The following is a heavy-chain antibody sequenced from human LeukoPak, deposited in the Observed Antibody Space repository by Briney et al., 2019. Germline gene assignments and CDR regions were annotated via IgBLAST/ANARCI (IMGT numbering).Heavy chain of an antibody. CDR2: INTNTGNP. D-gene: IGHD6-13*01. CDR3: ASLIAAAGTRYTSDYMDV. Sequence: RASVKVSCKASGYTFTSYAMNWVRQAPGQGLEWMGWINTNTGNPTYAQGFTGRFVFSLDTSVSTAYLQISSLKAEDTAVYYCASLIAAAGTRYTSDYMDVWGKGTTVTVSS. V-gene: IGHV7-4-1*02. J-gene: IGHJ6*03. CDR1: GYTFTSYA.